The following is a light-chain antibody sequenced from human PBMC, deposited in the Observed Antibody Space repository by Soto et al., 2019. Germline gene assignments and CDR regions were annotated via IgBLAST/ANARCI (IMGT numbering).Light chain of an antibody. Sequence: EIVLTQSPDTLSLSPGERAILSCRASQSLRSNSFAWYQQNPGQAPRLLIYGASNRATGIPDRFSGSGSGTGFTLNIARLEPGDFAVYYCQYFGGSWTFGQGTKVEF. CDR1: QSLRSNS. V-gene: IGKV3-20*01. CDR3: QYFGGSWT. J-gene: IGKJ1*01. CDR2: GAS.